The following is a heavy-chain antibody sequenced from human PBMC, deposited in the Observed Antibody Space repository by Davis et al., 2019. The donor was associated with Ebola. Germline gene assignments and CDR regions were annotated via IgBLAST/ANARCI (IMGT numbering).Heavy chain of an antibody. CDR2: ISSSSSYI. CDR3: AKVDVGY. J-gene: IGHJ4*02. CDR1: GSTFSTYS. D-gene: IGHD1-26*01. V-gene: IGHV3-21*01. Sequence: PAGSLRLSCAASGSTFSTYSMSCVRQAPGKGLEWVSSISSSSSYIYYADSVKGRFTISRDNAKNSLYLQMNSLRAEDTAVYYCAKVDVGYWGQGTLVTVSS.